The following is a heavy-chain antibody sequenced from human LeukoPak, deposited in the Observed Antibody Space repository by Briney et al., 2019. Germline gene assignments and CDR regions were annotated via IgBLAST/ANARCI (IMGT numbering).Heavy chain of an antibody. Sequence: GGSLRLSCAASGFTFSSFDMHWVRQPTGQGLEWVSTIGTASDTYYPGSVEGRFTLSRDNAKNSLYLQMNSLTAGDTAVYYCARGPPRGKYYYMDVWGKGTAVTVSS. CDR1: GFTFSSFD. J-gene: IGHJ6*03. V-gene: IGHV3-13*01. CDR3: ARGPPRGKYYYMDV. CDR2: IGTASDT. D-gene: IGHD1-1*01.